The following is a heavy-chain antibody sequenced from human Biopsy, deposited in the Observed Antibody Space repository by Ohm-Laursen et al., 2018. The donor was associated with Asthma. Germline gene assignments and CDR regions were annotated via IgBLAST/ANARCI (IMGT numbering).Heavy chain of an antibody. Sequence: SETLSLTCTISGFSMDTNSYFWGWIRQPPGKGLEWIGGGFYTGITYYNPSLESRVTMSVDTSKSQFFLEVNSVTAPDTAVYYCARHPNNGDYSYWYFDLWGRGTLVTVSS. D-gene: IGHD4-17*01. CDR1: GFSMDTNSYF. CDR2: GFYTGIT. J-gene: IGHJ2*01. V-gene: IGHV4-39*01. CDR3: ARHPNNGDYSYWYFDL.